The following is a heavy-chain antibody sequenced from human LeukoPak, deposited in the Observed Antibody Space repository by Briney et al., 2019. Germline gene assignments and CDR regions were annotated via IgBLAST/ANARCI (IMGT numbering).Heavy chain of an antibody. V-gene: IGHV1-69*13. CDR3: AIRGSLAAPGKFDY. J-gene: IGHJ4*02. D-gene: IGHD6-13*01. CDR2: IIPIFATP. CDR1: GGTFSNYA. Sequence: ASVKVSCKASGGTFSNYAISWMRQSPGQGLEWMGGIIPIFATPNYAQKFQGRITITADESTSTAYMELSSLRSEDTALYYCAIRGSLAAPGKFDYWGQGTLVTVSS.